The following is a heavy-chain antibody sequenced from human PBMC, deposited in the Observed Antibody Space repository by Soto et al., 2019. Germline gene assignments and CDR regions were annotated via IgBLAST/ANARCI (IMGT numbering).Heavy chain of an antibody. CDR2: VYATGTS. D-gene: IGHD4-17*01. CDR3: VRDGSKTLRDCFDP. Sequence: PSETLSLTCSVSGGSMSKFYWSWIRKTAGKGLEWMGRVYATGTSDYNPSLRSRIAMSVDISKKTFSLRLRSVTAADTGVYYCVRDGSKTLRDCFDPWAQG. V-gene: IGHV4-4*07. J-gene: IGHJ5*02. CDR1: GGSMSKFY.